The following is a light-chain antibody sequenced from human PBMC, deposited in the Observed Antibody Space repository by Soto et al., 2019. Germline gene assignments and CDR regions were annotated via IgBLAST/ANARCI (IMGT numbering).Light chain of an antibody. CDR1: SSNIGAGYD. J-gene: IGLJ3*02. Sequence: QAVVTQPPSVSGAPGQRVTISCTGSSSNIGAGYDVHWYQQLPGTAPKLLIYGNSNRPSGFPDRFSGSKSGTSPSLAVTGLQAEDEADYYCQSYGSSLIALFGGGTKLTVL. CDR2: GNS. V-gene: IGLV1-40*01. CDR3: QSYGSSLIAL.